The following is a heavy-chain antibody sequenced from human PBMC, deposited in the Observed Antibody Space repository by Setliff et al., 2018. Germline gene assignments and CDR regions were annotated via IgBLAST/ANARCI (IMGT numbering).Heavy chain of an antibody. D-gene: IGHD3-10*01. J-gene: IGHJ6*02. V-gene: IGHV1-18*01. CDR3: AKEPAVSLTKAVRRSYYDYALDV. Sequence: GASVKVSCKASGFTFTYFGISWVRLAPGQGLEWMGWISGHNGKTMYAQKFQDRVVMTTDTDTGTAYMELRSLRFDDSAIYYCAKEPAVSLTKAVRRSYYDYALDVWGQGTTVTVSS. CDR2: ISGHNGKT. CDR1: GFTFTYFG.